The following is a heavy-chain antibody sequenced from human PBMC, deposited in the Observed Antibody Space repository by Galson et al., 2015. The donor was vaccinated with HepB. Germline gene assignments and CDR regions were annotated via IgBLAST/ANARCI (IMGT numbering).Heavy chain of an antibody. CDR1: GFTFSSYA. D-gene: IGHD3-10*01. CDR2: INSDGSST. CDR3: ARVGYYGSGSYYV. V-gene: IGHV3-74*01. J-gene: IGHJ4*02. Sequence: SLRLSCAASGFTFSSYAMSWVRQAPGKGLVWVSRINSDGSSTSYADSVKGRFTISRDNAKNTLYLQMNSLRAEDTAVYYCARVGYYGSGSYYVWGQGTLVTVSS.